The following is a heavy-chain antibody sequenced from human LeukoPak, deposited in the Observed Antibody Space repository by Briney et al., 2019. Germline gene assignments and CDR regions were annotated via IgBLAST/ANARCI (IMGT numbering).Heavy chain of an antibody. CDR2: IRSKAYGGTT. V-gene: IGHV3-49*04. D-gene: IGHD6-6*01. CDR1: GFTLSCCG. J-gene: IGHJ4*02. CDR3: TSTSIAAS. Sequence: GGSLRLSCAASGFTLSCCGMHWVRQAPGKGLEWVGFIRSKAYGGTTEYAASVKGRFTISRDDSKSIAYLQMNSLKTEDTAVYYCTSTSIAASWGQGTLVTVSS.